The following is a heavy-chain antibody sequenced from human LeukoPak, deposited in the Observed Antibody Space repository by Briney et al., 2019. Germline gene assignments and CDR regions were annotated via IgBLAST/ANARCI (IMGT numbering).Heavy chain of an antibody. CDR1: GFTFSSYA. D-gene: IGHD3-10*01. J-gene: IGHJ3*02. CDR3: AKGLLWFGEPDTAFDI. CDR2: ISGSGGST. Sequence: GGSLRLSRAASGFTFSSYAMSWVRQAPGKGLEWGSAISGSGGSTYYADSVKGRFTISRDNSKNTLYLQMNSLRAEDTAVYYCAKGLLWFGEPDTAFDIWGQGTMVTVSS. V-gene: IGHV3-23*01.